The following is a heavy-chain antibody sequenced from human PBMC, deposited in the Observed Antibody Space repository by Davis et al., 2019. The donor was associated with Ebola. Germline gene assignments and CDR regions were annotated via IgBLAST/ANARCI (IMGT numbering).Heavy chain of an antibody. CDR3: ARVAAAGRGYFQH. CDR2: INAGNGNT. V-gene: IGHV1-18*04. CDR1: GYTFTSYG. D-gene: IGHD6-13*01. Sequence: ASVKVSCKASGYTFTSYGISWVRQAPGQGLEWMGWINAGNGNTKYSQKFQGRVTITRDTSASTAYMELSSLRSEDTAVYYCARVAAAGRGYFQHWGQGTLVTVSS. J-gene: IGHJ1*01.